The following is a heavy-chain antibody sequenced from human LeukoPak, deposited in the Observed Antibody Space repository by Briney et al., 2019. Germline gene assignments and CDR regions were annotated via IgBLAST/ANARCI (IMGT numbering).Heavy chain of an antibody. Sequence: SVKVSCKASGGTFSSYAISWVRQAPGQGLEWMGGIIPIFGTANYAQKFQGRVTITADESTSTAYMELSSLRSEDTAVYYCARQTSDHDAFDIWGQGTMVTVSS. CDR3: ARQTSDHDAFDI. CDR1: GGTFSSYA. CDR2: IIPIFGTA. V-gene: IGHV1-69*01. J-gene: IGHJ3*02. D-gene: IGHD1-1*01.